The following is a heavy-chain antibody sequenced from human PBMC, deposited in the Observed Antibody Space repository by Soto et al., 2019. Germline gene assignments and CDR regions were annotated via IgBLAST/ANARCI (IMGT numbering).Heavy chain of an antibody. CDR1: GGSFSGYY. D-gene: IGHD2-2*01. J-gene: IGHJ4*02. Sequence: QVQLQQWAAGLLKPSETLSLTCAVYGGSFSGYYWSWIRQPPGKGLEWIGEINHSGSTNYNPSLRSRVTISVDTSKTQYSQKLSSVAAADTAVYYCAKDPDIVVVPAARYFDYWGQGTLVTVSS. CDR3: AKDPDIVVVPAARYFDY. CDR2: INHSGST. V-gene: IGHV4-34*01.